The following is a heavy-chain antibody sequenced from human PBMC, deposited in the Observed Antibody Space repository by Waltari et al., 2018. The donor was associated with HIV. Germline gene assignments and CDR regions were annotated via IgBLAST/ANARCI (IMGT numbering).Heavy chain of an antibody. Sequence: HLVQTVAEVSTSGASVPVPGTAPASPSTAPHLPWTRQTPGRGPDGLGRIDPRTGEALYAPAFQGRVTMTRVTSLTTAYVDLTSLKSDDTAVYFCARGEDVTLISLPPGYRLDFWGQGTLVTVSS. J-gene: IGHJ4*02. V-gene: IGHV1-2*06. CDR1: ASPSTAPH. CDR3: ARGEDVTLISLPPGYRLDF. D-gene: IGHD2-15*01. CDR2: IDPRTGEA.